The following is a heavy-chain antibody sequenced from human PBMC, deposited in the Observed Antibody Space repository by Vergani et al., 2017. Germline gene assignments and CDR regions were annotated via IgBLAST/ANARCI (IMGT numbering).Heavy chain of an antibody. CDR2: ISYDGSNK. D-gene: IGHD3-22*01. Sequence: QVQLVESGGGVVQPGRSLRLSCAASGFTFSSYAMHWVRQAPGXGLEWVAVISYDGSNKYYADSVKGRFTISRDNSKNTLYLQMNSLRAEDTAVYYCAREVRYYDSSGYYLGNDAFDIWGQGTMVTVSS. CDR3: AREVRYYDSSGYYLGNDAFDI. J-gene: IGHJ3*02. CDR1: GFTFSSYA. V-gene: IGHV3-30-3*01.